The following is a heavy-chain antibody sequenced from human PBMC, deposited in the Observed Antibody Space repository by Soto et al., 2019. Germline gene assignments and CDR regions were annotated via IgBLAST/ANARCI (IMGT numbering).Heavy chain of an antibody. Sequence: EVQLVESGGGLVQPGGSLRLSCGTSGFTFSNYWMSWVRQAPGKELEWVANINQDGSKEYSVDSVKGRFTISRDNAKNSLYLKMNSLRVADTAIYDCVRVLGPHGQWLGFFDYWGQGALVTVSS. CDR1: GFTFSNYW. CDR3: VRVLGPHGQWLGFFDY. V-gene: IGHV3-7*04. CDR2: INQDGSKE. J-gene: IGHJ4*02. D-gene: IGHD6-19*01.